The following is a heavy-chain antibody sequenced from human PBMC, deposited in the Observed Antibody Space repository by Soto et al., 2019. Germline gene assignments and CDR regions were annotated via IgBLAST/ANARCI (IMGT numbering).Heavy chain of an antibody. CDR3: ARDTYYYDSSGYSPAFDD. CDR2: ISAYNGNT. D-gene: IGHD3-22*01. CDR1: GYTFTSYG. V-gene: IGHV1-18*04. J-gene: IGHJ4*02. Sequence: ASVKVSCKASGYTFTSYGISWVRQAPGQGLEWMGWISAYNGNTNYAQKLQGRVTMTTDTSTSTAYMELRSLRSDDTAVYYCARDTYYYDSSGYSPAFDDWGQGTLVTVSS.